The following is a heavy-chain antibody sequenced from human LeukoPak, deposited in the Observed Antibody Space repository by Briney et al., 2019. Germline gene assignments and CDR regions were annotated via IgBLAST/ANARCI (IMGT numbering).Heavy chain of an antibody. J-gene: IGHJ5*02. D-gene: IGHD5-24*01. Sequence: PSKTLSLTCSVSGYSISSGYYWGWIRQPAGKGLEWIGRIQTSGSTNYNPSLKSRVTISVDASKNQFSLKVQSVTSGDTAVYFCARVSRGEDGHDCCDLGHQGTRVTVSS. CDR3: ARVSRGEDGHDCCDL. V-gene: IGHV4-61*02. CDR1: GYSISSGYY. CDR2: IQTSGST.